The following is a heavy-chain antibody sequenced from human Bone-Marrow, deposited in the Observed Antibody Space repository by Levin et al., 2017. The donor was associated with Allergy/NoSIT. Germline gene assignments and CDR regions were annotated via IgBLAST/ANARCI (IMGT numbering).Heavy chain of an antibody. CDR3: ARRSCSGGTCYSGSHGMDV. CDR1: GDSISSYY. Sequence: TTSETLSLTCTVSGDSISSYYWSWIRQPPEKGLEWIGYIYYSGSTSYNPSLKSRVTISIDTSKNQFSLKLSSVTAADTAVYYCARRSCSGGTCYSGSHGMDVWGQGTTVTVSS. D-gene: IGHD2-15*01. V-gene: IGHV4-59*08. CDR2: IYYSGST. J-gene: IGHJ6*02.